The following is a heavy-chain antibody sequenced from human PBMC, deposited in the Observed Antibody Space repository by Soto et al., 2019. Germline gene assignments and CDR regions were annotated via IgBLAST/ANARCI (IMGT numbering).Heavy chain of an antibody. J-gene: IGHJ3*02. CDR3: ARDRVYGDYNDAFDI. D-gene: IGHD4-17*01. Sequence: GGSLRLSCAASGFTFSSYAMHWVRQAPGKGLEWVAVISYDGSNKYYADSVKGRFTISRDNSKNTLYLQMNSLRAEDTAVYYCARDRVYGDYNDAFDIWGQGTMVTVSS. CDR1: GFTFSSYA. V-gene: IGHV3-30-3*01. CDR2: ISYDGSNK.